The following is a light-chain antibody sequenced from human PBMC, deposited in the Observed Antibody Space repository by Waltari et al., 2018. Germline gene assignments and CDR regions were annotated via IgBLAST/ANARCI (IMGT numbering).Light chain of an antibody. CDR1: STSVGGYVY. CDR2: DVS. J-gene: IGLJ1*01. V-gene: IGLV2-14*03. Sequence: QSALTQPASVSGSPGQSIPISCTGTSTSVGGYVYVSWYQQHPGKAPKLILYDVSNRPLEVSHRFSGSKSGNTASLTISGLQADDEAEYYCGSYTSSTTLAFGTGTKVTVL. CDR3: GSYTSSTTLA.